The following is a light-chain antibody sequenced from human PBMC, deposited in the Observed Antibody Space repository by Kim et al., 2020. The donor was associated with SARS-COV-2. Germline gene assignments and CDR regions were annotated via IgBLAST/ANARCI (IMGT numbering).Light chain of an antibody. V-gene: IGLV1-44*01. CDR3: AAWDGRLDAYV. CDR1: FSNLGGNN. Sequence: GQKVTISGLGRFSNLGGNNVKWYKHSPGRAPTLLIHTEKPRPPGVPDRVAGSKSDASASLAISGLQSDDEADYYSAAWDGRLDAYVFGTGTKVTVL. J-gene: IGLJ1*01. CDR2: TEK.